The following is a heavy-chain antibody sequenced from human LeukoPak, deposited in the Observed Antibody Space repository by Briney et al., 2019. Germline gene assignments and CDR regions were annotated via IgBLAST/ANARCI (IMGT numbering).Heavy chain of an antibody. D-gene: IGHD6-19*01. J-gene: IGHJ4*02. V-gene: IGHV4-59*01. Sequence: RSSETLSLTCTVSGGSISSYYWSWIRQPPEKGLEWIGYIYYSGSTNYNPSLKSRVTISVDTSKNQFSLKLSSVTAADTAVYYCARTLSSGWYQYYFDYWGQGTLVTVSS. CDR1: GGSISSYY. CDR3: ARTLSSGWYQYYFDY. CDR2: IYYSGST.